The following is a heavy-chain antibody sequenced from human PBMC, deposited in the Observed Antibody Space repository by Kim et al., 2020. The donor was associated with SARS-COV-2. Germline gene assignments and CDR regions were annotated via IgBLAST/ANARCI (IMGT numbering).Heavy chain of an antibody. CDR2: ISWKSGSI. J-gene: IGHJ5*01. V-gene: IGHV3-9*01. D-gene: IGHD6-19*01. CDR3: AKDMSGIISSGWFNS. Sequence: GGSLRLSCAASGFTFGDYAMHWVRQAPGKGLEWVSGISWKSGSIGYADSVKGRFTISRDNAKNSLYLQMNSLRAEDTALYYCAKDMSGIISSGWFNSWGQGTLVTVSS. CDR1: GFTFGDYA.